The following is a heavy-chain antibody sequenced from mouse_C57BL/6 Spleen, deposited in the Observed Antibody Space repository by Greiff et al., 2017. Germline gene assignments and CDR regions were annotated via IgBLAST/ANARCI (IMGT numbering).Heavy chain of an antibody. J-gene: IGHJ2*01. CDR1: GFTFSDYG. CDR2: ISSGSSTI. Sequence: EVQVVESGGGLVKPGGSLTLSCAASGFTFSDYGMHWVRQAPEKGLEWVAYISSGSSTIYYADTVKGRFTISRDNAKNTLFLQMTSLRSEDTAMYYCARHYSDDWGQGTTRTVSS. CDR3: ARHYSDD. D-gene: IGHD2-12*01. V-gene: IGHV5-17*01.